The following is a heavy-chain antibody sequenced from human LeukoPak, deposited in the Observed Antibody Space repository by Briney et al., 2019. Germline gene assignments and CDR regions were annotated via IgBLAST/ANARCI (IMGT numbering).Heavy chain of an antibody. J-gene: IGHJ4*02. CDR3: AKFRPDDITVAATGYFDS. D-gene: IGHD6-19*01. V-gene: IGHV3-23*01. Sequence: GASLRLSCAASGFTFSSDAMSWVRQAPGKGLNWVSTISGSGGATYYADSAKGRFTISRDNSKNTLYLQMNSLRAEDTAVYYCAKFRPDDITVAATGYFDSCGQGTLVTVSS. CDR2: ISGSGGAT. CDR1: GFTFSSDA.